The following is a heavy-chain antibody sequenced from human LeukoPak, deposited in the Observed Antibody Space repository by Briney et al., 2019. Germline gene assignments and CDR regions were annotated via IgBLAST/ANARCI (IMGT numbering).Heavy chain of an antibody. Sequence: GSSVKVSCKASGGTFSSYAISWVRQAPGQGLEWMGRTIPILGIANYAQKFQGRVTITADKSTSTAYMELSSLRSEDTAVYYCARAGYSSSWYDYWGQGTLVTVSS. CDR3: ARAGYSSSWYDY. CDR2: TIPILGIA. D-gene: IGHD6-13*01. CDR1: GGTFSSYA. V-gene: IGHV1-69*04. J-gene: IGHJ4*02.